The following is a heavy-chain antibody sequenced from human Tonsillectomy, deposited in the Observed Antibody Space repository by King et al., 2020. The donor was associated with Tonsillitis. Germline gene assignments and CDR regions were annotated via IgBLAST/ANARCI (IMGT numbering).Heavy chain of an antibody. D-gene: IGHD3-22*01. V-gene: IGHV1-18*04. CDR2: ISAYNGNT. J-gene: IGHJ3*02. CDR1: GYTFTSYG. CDR3: ARDKSPDYYDSRGPPPDAFDI. Sequence: VQLVESGAEVKKPGASVKVSCKASGYTFTSYGISWVRQAPGQGLEWMGWISAYNGNTNYAQKLQGRVTMTTDTSTSTAYMELRSLRSDDTAVYYCARDKSPDYYDSRGPPPDAFDIWGQGTMVTVSS.